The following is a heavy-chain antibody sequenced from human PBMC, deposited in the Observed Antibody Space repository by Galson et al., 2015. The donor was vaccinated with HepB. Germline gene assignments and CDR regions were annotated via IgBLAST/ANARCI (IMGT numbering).Heavy chain of an antibody. J-gene: IGHJ4*02. D-gene: IGHD3-10*01. CDR2: ISSTSDTK. V-gene: IGHV3-48*01. CDR1: GFIFNAKS. CDR3: ARYALGHNYKDPFDS. Sequence: SLRLSCAASGFIFNAKSMHWVHQAPGKGLEWVSYISSTSDTKYYADSVKGRFTISRDNAKNSLYLQMNSLRAEDTAVYYCARYALGHNYKDPFDSWGQGTLVTVSS.